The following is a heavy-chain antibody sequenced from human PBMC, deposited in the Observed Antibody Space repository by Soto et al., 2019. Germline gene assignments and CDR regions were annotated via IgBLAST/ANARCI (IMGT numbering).Heavy chain of an antibody. J-gene: IGHJ6*02. V-gene: IGHV3-23*01. Sequence: GSLRLSCAASGSTFSGYAMTWVRQAPGKGLEWVSSITDSGTSTYYADSAKGRFIISRDNSKNTVSLQMNSLRADDTAVYYCGKHPDFYYYTMDFWGQGTTVTVSS. CDR2: ITDSGTST. CDR3: GKHPDFYYYTMDF. CDR1: GSTFSGYA.